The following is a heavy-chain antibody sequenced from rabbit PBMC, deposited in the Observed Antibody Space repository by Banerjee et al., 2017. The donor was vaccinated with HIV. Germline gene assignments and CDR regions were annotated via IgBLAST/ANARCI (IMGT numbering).Heavy chain of an antibody. J-gene: IGHJ2*01. D-gene: IGHD1-1*01. V-gene: IGHV1S45*01. CDR3: ARNYVNAFDP. Sequence: QEQLVESGGGLVKPEGSLKLSCTASGFSFSNKVVMCWVRQAPGKGLEWIACINAVTGKPVYATWARGRFTISKTSSTTVTLRMTSLTVADTATYFCARNYVNAFDPWGPGTLVTVS. CDR2: INAVTGKP. CDR1: GFSFSNKVV.